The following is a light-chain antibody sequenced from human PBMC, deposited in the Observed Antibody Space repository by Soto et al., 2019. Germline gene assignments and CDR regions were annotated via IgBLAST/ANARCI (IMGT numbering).Light chain of an antibody. J-gene: IGLJ3*02. CDR1: SSNIGDNY. CDR3: GTWDTSLSAVV. Sequence: QSVLTQPPSVSAAPGQRVTISCSGSSSNIGDNYVYWYQQFPGTAPKLLISDNNKRPSGIPDRFSGSKSGTSATLGISGLQAGDEADNYCGTWDTSLSAVVFGGGTKLTVL. CDR2: DNN. V-gene: IGLV1-51*02.